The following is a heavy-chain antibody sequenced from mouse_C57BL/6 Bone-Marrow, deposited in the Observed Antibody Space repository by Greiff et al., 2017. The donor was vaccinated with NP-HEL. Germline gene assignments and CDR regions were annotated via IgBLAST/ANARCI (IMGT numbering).Heavy chain of an antibody. J-gene: IGHJ1*03. Sequence: EVKLLESGGGLVQPKGSLKLSCAASGFTFNTYAMHWVRQAPGKGLEWVARIRSKSSNSASYYADSVKDRFTISRKDSQSMLYLQMNNLKTEDTAMYYCVTGYFDVWCTGTAVTVTS. V-gene: IGHV10-3*01. CDR3: VTGYFDV. CDR1: GFTFNTYA. CDR2: IRSKSSNSAS.